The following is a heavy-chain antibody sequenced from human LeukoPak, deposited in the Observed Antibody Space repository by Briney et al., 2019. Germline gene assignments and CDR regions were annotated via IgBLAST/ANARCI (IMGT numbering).Heavy chain of an antibody. CDR2: IYYSGST. Sequence: PSETLSLTCTVSGGSISSYYWGWIRQPPGKGLEWIGSIYYSGSTYYNPSLKSRVTISVDTSKNQFSLKLSSVTAADTAVYYCAGETYYYDSSGYCYPWYFDYWGQGTLVTVSS. J-gene: IGHJ4*02. CDR1: GGSISSYY. CDR3: AGETYYYDSSGYCYPWYFDY. V-gene: IGHV4-39*01. D-gene: IGHD3-22*01.